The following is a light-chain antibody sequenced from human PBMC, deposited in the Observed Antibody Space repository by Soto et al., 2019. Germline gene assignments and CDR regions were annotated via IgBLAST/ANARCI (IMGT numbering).Light chain of an antibody. J-gene: IGLJ1*01. Sequence: SYELTQPPSVSVSPGQTARITCSGDALPKQYAYWYQQKPGQAPVLVIYKDSERPSGIPERFSGSNSGTTVTLTISGVQAEDEADYYCQSADSSGTYVFGPGTKLTVL. CDR1: ALPKQY. CDR3: QSADSSGTYV. V-gene: IGLV3-25*03. CDR2: KDS.